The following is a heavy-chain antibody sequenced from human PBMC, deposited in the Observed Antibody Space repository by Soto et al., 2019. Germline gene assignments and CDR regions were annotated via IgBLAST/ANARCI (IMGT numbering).Heavy chain of an antibody. CDR3: AHSPPATVTTCAEYFQH. Sequence: QITLKESGPTLVKPTQPLTLTCTFSGFSLSTTGVGVGWIRQPPGKALEWLALIYWDDDKRYSPPLNSRLTIAMNTPTNQVVLRMTSLNPVDTATFYSAHSPPATVTTCAEYFQHWGQGTLVTVSS. V-gene: IGHV2-5*02. CDR1: GFSLSTTGVG. CDR2: IYWDDDK. J-gene: IGHJ1*01. D-gene: IGHD4-17*01.